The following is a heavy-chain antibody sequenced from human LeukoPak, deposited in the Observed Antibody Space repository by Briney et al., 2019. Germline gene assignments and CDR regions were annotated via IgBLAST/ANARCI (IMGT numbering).Heavy chain of an antibody. V-gene: IGHV4-59*01. CDR3: ASGPEWLRYPAC. CDR2: IYFSGST. J-gene: IGHJ4*02. D-gene: IGHD5-12*01. Sequence: PSETLSLTCTVSGASINSNYWSWFRQPPGKEPEWIGYIYFSGSTNYNPSLWIRVAISVDRSRNQFSLKLTSMTAADTAVYYCASGPEWLRYPACWAQGTLVTVSS. CDR1: GASINSNY.